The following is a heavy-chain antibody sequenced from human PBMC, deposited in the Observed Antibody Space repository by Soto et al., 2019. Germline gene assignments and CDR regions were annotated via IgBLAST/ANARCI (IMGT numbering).Heavy chain of an antibody. CDR1: GYSFTSYW. CDR3: ARAGYSGYDWLDP. V-gene: IGHV5-10-1*01. CDR2: IDPSDSYT. J-gene: IGHJ5*02. Sequence: RGESLKISCKGSGYSFTSYWISWVRQMPGKGLEWMGRIDPSDSYTNYSPSFQGHVTISADKSISTAYLQWSSLKASDTAMYYCARAGYSGYDWLDPWGQGTLVTVSS. D-gene: IGHD5-12*01.